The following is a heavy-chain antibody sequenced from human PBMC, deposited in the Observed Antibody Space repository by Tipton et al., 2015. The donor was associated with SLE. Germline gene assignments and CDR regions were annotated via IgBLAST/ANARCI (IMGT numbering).Heavy chain of an antibody. D-gene: IGHD3/OR15-3a*01. CDR3: ARQSEYSDWTGFWFDP. Sequence: TLSLTCSVSGGSISSFYWSWIRQTPGKRLEWIGYIYHLGSTEYNPSLESRVTILVDTSKNQFSLKLTSVTAADTAVYYCARQSEYSDWTGFWFDPWGQGTLVTVSS. V-gene: IGHV4-59*08. J-gene: IGHJ5*02. CDR1: GGSISSFY. CDR2: IYHLGST.